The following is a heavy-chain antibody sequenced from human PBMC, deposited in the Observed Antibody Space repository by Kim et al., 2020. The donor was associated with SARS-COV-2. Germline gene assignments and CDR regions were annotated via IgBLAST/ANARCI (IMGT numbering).Heavy chain of an antibody. CDR3: ASRFFDSSGNYHDY. CDR1: GGTFGTYP. V-gene: IGHV1-69*13. Sequence: SVKVSCKASGGTFGTYPISWVRQAPGQGLEWMGGIIPFFDTTNYTPKFQGRVTMTADESTSTTYMELSSLKSGDTAVYFCASRFFDSSGNYHDYWGQGT. D-gene: IGHD3-22*01. J-gene: IGHJ4*02. CDR2: IIPFFDTT.